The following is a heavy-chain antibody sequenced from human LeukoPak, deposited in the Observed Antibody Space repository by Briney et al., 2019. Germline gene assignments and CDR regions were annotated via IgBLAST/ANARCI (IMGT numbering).Heavy chain of an antibody. CDR2: ISYDGSNK. D-gene: IGHD3-16*01. J-gene: IGHJ4*02. CDR3: ARAPGGPVDY. V-gene: IGHV3-30-3*01. CDR1: GFTFSSYA. Sequence: GRSLRLSCAASGFTFSSYAMHWVRQAPGKGLEWVAVISYDGSNKYYADSVKGRFTISRDNSKNTLYLQMNSLRAEDTAVYYCARAPGGPVDYWGQGTLVTVSS.